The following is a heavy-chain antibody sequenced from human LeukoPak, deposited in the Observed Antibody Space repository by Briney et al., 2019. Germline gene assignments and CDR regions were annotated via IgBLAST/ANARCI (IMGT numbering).Heavy chain of an antibody. CDR1: GFTFSSYW. J-gene: IGHJ5*02. D-gene: IGHD2-2*01. CDR2: IKQDGSEK. Sequence: GGSLRLPCAASGFTFSSYWMSWVRQAPGKGLEWVASIKQDGSEKYYVDSVKGRFTISRDNSKNTLYLQMNSLRAEDTAVYYCAKAPSRIPTINWFDPWGQGTLVTVSS. V-gene: IGHV3-7*03. CDR3: AKAPSRIPTINWFDP.